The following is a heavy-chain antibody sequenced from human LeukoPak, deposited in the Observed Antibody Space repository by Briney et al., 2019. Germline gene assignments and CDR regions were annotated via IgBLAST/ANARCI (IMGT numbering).Heavy chain of an antibody. J-gene: IGHJ4*02. CDR2: ISDGSSYL. CDR1: GFTFSNYN. CDR3: ARTEYISSPPTYYFDY. Sequence: GGSLRLSCAASGFTFSNYNMNWVRQAPGKGLEWVSSISDGSSYLYYADPVKGRFTISRDNAKNSLYLQMNSLRAEDTAVYYCARTEYISSPPTYYFDYWGQGTLVTVSS. D-gene: IGHD6-13*01. V-gene: IGHV3-21*01.